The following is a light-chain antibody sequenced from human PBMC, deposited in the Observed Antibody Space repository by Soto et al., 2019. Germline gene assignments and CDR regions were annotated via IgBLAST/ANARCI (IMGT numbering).Light chain of an antibody. J-gene: IGKJ1*01. Sequence: EIVMTQSPATLSVSPGERATLSCRASQSVSSNLAWYQQKPGQAPRLLIYCASTRATGIPARFSGSGSGTEFTLTNSSLQSEDFAINFCQQYNNWPPDRTFGQGTKVEIK. V-gene: IGKV3-15*01. CDR1: QSVSSN. CDR3: QQYNNWPPDRT. CDR2: CAS.